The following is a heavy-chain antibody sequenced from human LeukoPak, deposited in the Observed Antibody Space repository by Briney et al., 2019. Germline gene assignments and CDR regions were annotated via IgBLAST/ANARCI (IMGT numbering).Heavy chain of an antibody. V-gene: IGHV4-34*01. J-gene: IGHJ4*02. Sequence: GSLRLSCAASGFTFSSYAMSWVRQPPGKGLEWIGEINHSGSTNYNPSLKSRVTISVDTSKNQFSLKLSSVTAADTAVYYCARVFGSGVDYWGQGTLVTVSS. CDR3: ARVFGSGVDY. CDR2: INHSGST. CDR1: GFTFSSYA. D-gene: IGHD3-10*01.